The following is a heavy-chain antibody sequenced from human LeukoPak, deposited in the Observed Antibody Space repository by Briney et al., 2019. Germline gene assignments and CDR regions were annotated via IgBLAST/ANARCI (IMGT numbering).Heavy chain of an antibody. J-gene: IGHJ4*02. CDR2: IYYSGST. D-gene: IGHD2-2*01. CDR1: GGSISSSSYY. V-gene: IGHV4-39*01. Sequence: PSETLSLTCTVSGGSISSSSYYWGWIRQPPGKGLESIGSIYYSGSTYYNPSLKSRVTISVDTSKNQFSLKLSSVTAADTAVYYCARHRRYCSSTSCPGLYYFDYWGQGTLVTVSS. CDR3: ARHRRYCSSTSCPGLYYFDY.